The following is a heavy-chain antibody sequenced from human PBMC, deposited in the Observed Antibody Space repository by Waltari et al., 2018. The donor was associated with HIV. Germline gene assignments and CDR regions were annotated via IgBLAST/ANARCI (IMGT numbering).Heavy chain of an antibody. CDR3: ARDSLRGIGADGNWFDP. CDR1: GFTFSSYN. Sequence: EVQLVASGGGLVKPGGSLRLSCAAYGFTFSSYNMNWVRQAPGKGLEWVSFISSSSSYIYYADSVKGRFTISRDNAKNSLNLQMNSLRAEDTAVYYCARDSLRGIGADGNWFDPWGQGTLVTVSS. D-gene: IGHD6-13*01. CDR2: ISSSSSYI. V-gene: IGHV3-21*01. J-gene: IGHJ5*02.